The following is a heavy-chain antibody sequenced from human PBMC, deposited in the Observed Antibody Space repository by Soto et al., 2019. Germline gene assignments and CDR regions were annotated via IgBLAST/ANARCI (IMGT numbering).Heavy chain of an antibody. CDR1: GGSISSYY. Sequence: SETLSLTCIVFGGSISSYYWSWIRQPPGKGLEWIGYIYYSGSTNYNPPLKSRVTISVDTSKNQFSLKLSSVTAADTAVYYCARRRSPDYWGQGTLVTVSS. V-gene: IGHV4-59*08. CDR3: ARRRSPDY. CDR2: IYYSGST. J-gene: IGHJ4*02.